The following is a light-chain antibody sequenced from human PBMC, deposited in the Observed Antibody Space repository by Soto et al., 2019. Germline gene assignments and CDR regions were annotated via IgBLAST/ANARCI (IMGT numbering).Light chain of an antibody. CDR2: QGT. Sequence: QSALTQPASVSGSPGQSITISCTGISSDVGNYNLVSWYQQHPGKAPKLMIYQGTKRPSGVSNRFSGSKSGNTASLTISRLQAEDEADYYCCSYAGSNKVFGGGTKLTVL. CDR3: CSYAGSNKV. V-gene: IGLV2-23*01. J-gene: IGLJ2*01. CDR1: SSDVGNYNL.